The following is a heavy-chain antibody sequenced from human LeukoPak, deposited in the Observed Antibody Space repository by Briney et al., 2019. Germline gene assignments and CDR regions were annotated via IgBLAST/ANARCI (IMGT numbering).Heavy chain of an antibody. CDR2: INPNSGGT. CDR1: GYTFTGYY. J-gene: IGHJ4*02. CDR3: ARDHDLNYYDSSGYPGDY. V-gene: IGHV1-2*02. D-gene: IGHD3-22*01. Sequence: GASVKVSCKASGYTFTGYYMHWVRQAPGQGLEWMGWINPNSGGTNYAQKFQGRVTMTRDTFISTAYMELSRLRSDDTAVYYCARDHDLNYYDSSGYPGDYWGQGTLVTVSS.